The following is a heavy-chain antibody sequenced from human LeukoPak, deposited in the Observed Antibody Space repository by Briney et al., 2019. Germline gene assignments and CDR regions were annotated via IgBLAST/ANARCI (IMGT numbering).Heavy chain of an antibody. CDR2: IYYSGST. V-gene: IGHV4-59*01. D-gene: IGHD6-6*01. J-gene: IGHJ6*03. CDR1: GGSISSYY. Sequence: SETLSLTCTVSGGSISSYYWSWIRQPPGKGLEWIGYIYYSGSTNYNPSLKSRVTISVDTSKNQFSLKLSSVTAADTAVYYCARVLKHLVRVSGYYYYMDVWGKGTTVTVSS. CDR3: ARVLKHLVRVSGYYYYMDV.